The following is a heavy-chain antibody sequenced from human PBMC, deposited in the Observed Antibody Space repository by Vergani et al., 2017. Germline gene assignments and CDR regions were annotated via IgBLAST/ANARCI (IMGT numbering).Heavy chain of an antibody. J-gene: IGHJ4*02. CDR1: GFTFSSYA. Sequence: EVQLLESGGGLVQPGGSLRLSCAASGFTFSSYAMSWVRQAPGKGLEWVSVIYSGGSSTYYADSVKGRFTISRDNAKNSLYLQMNSLRAEDTALYYCARVPTYYDILTGYFDYWGQGTLVTVSS. CDR3: ARVPTYYDILTGYFDY. CDR2: IYSGGSST. V-gene: IGHV3-23*03. D-gene: IGHD3-9*01.